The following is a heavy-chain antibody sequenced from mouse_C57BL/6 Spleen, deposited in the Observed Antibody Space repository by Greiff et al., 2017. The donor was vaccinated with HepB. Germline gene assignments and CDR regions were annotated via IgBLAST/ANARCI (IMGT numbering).Heavy chain of an antibody. D-gene: IGHD1-1*01. CDR2: IDPSDSYT. Sequence: QVQLKQPGAELVRPGTSVKLSCKASGYTFTSYWMHWVKQRPGQGLEWIGVIDPSDSYTNYNQKFKGQSTLTLDTASSTAYMQLSSLTSEDSAVYYCARGENYKGTYWGQGTLVTVSA. CDR3: ARGENYKGTY. CDR1: GYTFTSYW. J-gene: IGHJ3*01. V-gene: IGHV1-59*01.